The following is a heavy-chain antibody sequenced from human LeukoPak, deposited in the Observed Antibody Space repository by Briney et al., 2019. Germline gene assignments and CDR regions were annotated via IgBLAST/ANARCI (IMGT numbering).Heavy chain of an antibody. Sequence: SETLSLTCAVYGGSFSGYYWSWIRQPPGKGLEWIGEINHSGSTNYNPSLTSRVTISVDTSKNQFSLKLSSVTAADTAVYYCARVQAYYDFWSGYYPQRGYMDVWGKGTTVTVSS. CDR2: INHSGST. J-gene: IGHJ6*03. CDR3: ARVQAYYDFWSGYYPQRGYMDV. V-gene: IGHV4-34*01. D-gene: IGHD3-3*01. CDR1: GGSFSGYY.